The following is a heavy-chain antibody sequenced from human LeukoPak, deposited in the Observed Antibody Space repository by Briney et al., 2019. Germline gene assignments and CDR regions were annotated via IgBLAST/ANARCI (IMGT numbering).Heavy chain of an antibody. V-gene: IGHV1-69*04. CDR3: ARVFPRSGDWDY. CDR2: IIPILGIA. CDR1: GGTFSSYA. Sequence: GASVKVSCKASGGTFSSYAISWVRQAPGQGLEWMGRIIPILGIANYAQKFQGRVTITADKSTSTAYMELSSLRSEDTAVYYCARVFPRSGDWDYWGQGTLVTVSS. J-gene: IGHJ4*02. D-gene: IGHD2-21*02.